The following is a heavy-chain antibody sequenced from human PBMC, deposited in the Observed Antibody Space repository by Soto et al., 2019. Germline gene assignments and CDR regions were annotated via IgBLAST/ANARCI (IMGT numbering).Heavy chain of an antibody. CDR1: GFTFSSYA. V-gene: IGHV3-23*01. D-gene: IGHD3-9*01. CDR2: ISGSDPST. J-gene: IGHJ3*01. CDR3: AKEKDYDILADYYSG. Sequence: EVQLLESGGGLVQPGGSLRLSCAASGFTFSSYAMSWVRQAPGKGLEWVSGISGSDPSTHYADSVKGRFTISRDNSKNTLYLQMNSLTAEDTAVHYCAKEKDYDILADYYSGWGQGTMVTVSS.